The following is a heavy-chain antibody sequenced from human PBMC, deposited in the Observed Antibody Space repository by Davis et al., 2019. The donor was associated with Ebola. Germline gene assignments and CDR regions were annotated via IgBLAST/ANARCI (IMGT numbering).Heavy chain of an antibody. J-gene: IGHJ4*02. CDR2: IYYSGST. D-gene: IGHD3-3*01. V-gene: IGHV4-59*01. CDR1: GGSFSGYY. Sequence: SETLSLTCAVYGGSFSGYYWSWIRQHPGKGLEWIGYIYYSGSTNYNPSLKSRVTISVDTSKNQFSLKLSSVTAADTAVYYCASADFWSGYYEADYWGQGTLVTVSS. CDR3: ASADFWSGYYEADY.